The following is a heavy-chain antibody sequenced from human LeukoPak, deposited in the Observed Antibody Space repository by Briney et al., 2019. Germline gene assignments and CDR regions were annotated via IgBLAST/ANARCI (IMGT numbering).Heavy chain of an antibody. CDR1: GFTFSRSW. Sequence: GGSLRLSCVASGFTFSRSWMSWVRRAPGKGLEWVGNKKQDRSEKYYVDSVKGRPTISRDNGKNSLYLQMNSLRAEDTAVYYCARYRHLGYWGQGTLVTVSS. J-gene: IGHJ4*02. V-gene: IGHV3-7*01. CDR2: KKQDRSEK. CDR3: ARYRHLGY.